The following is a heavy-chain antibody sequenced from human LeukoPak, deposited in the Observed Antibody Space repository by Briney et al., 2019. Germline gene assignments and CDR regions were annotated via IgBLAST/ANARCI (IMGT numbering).Heavy chain of an antibody. CDR1: GFTVSTYS. V-gene: IGHV3-30*04. CDR3: ARGLRIAVAGNIDY. D-gene: IGHD6-19*01. CDR2: ISYDGPNK. Sequence: GGSLRLSCAASGFTVSTYSMHWVRQAPGKELEWVAAISYDGPNKNYADSVKGRFTISRDNSKNTLYLQMNSLRAEDTAVYYCARGLRIAVAGNIDYWGQGTLVTVSS. J-gene: IGHJ4*02.